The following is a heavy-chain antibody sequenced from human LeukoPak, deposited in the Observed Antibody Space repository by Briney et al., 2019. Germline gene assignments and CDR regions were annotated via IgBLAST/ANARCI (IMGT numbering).Heavy chain of an antibody. D-gene: IGHD3-9*01. Sequence: PGGSLRLSCAASGFTFSSYGMHWVRQALGEGLEWVAFIRYDGSNKYYADSVKGRFTISRDNSKNTLYLQMNSLRAEDTAVYYCARRKYDIYAFDIWGQGTMVTVSS. V-gene: IGHV3-30*02. CDR3: ARRKYDIYAFDI. CDR1: GFTFSSYG. J-gene: IGHJ3*02. CDR2: IRYDGSNK.